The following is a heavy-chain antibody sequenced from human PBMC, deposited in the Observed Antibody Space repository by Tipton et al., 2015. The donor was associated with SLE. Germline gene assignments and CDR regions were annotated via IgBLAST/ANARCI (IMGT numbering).Heavy chain of an antibody. CDR3: AKDLYSGNYYDAFDI. CDR2: IYYDGSNT. V-gene: IGHV3-30*02. D-gene: IGHD1-26*01. CDR1: GFSFSNYG. J-gene: IGHJ3*02. Sequence: SLRLSCAASGFSFSNYGTHWVRQAAGKGLEWVAFIYYDGSNTYYADSVKGRFTISRDNSKNTLYLQLNRLRAEDTAVYFCAKDLYSGNYYDAFDIWDQGTMVTVSS.